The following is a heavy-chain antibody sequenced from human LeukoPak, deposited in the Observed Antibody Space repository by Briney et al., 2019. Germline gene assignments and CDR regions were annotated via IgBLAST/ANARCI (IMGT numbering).Heavy chain of an antibody. V-gene: IGHV4-31*03. J-gene: IGHJ5*02. CDR3: ARIGESETYYDFWSGPPARWFDP. D-gene: IGHD3-3*01. CDR1: SGSISSSSYY. CDR2: IYYSGST. Sequence: SETLSLTCTVSSGSISSSSYYWSWIRQHPGKGLEWIGYIYYSGSTYHNPSLKSRVTISVDTSKNQFSLKLSSVTAADTAVYYCARIGESETYYDFWSGPPARWFDPWGQGTLVTVSS.